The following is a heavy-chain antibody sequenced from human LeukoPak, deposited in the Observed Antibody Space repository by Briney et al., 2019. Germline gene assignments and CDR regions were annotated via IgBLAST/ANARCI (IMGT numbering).Heavy chain of an antibody. D-gene: IGHD7-27*01. Sequence: ASVKVSCKASGYTFTSYYMHSVRHAPGQGLEWMGIINPSGGSTSYAQKFQGRVTMTRDTSTSTVYMELSSLRSEDTAVYYCARDSPWGGFDYWGQGTLVTVSS. V-gene: IGHV1-46*01. CDR3: ARDSPWGGFDY. J-gene: IGHJ4*02. CDR2: INPSGGST. CDR1: GYTFTSYY.